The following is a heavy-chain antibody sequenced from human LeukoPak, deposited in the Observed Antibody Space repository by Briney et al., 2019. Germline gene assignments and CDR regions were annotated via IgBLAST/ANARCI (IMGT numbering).Heavy chain of an antibody. Sequence: SVKVSCKASGGTFSSYAISWVRQAPGQGLEWMGRIIPILGIANYAQKFQGRVTITADKSTSTAYMELSSLRSEDTAVYYCARKRTYYYDSSGYFAHFDYWGQGTLVTVSS. D-gene: IGHD3-22*01. CDR2: IIPILGIA. CDR1: GGTFSSYA. CDR3: ARKRTYYYDSSGYFAHFDY. V-gene: IGHV1-69*04. J-gene: IGHJ4*02.